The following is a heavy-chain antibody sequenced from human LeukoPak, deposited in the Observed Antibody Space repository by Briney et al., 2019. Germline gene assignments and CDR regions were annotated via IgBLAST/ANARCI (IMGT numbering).Heavy chain of an antibody. D-gene: IGHD1-26*01. J-gene: IGHJ3*02. Sequence: ASVKVSCKASGYTFTSYGISWVRQAPGQGLEWIGWISAYNGNTNYAQKLQGRVTMTTDPSTSTAYMELRSLRSDDTAVYYCARDQGIVGARDAFDIWGQGTMFTVSS. CDR2: ISAYNGNT. CDR3: ARDQGIVGARDAFDI. V-gene: IGHV1-18*01. CDR1: GYTFTSYG.